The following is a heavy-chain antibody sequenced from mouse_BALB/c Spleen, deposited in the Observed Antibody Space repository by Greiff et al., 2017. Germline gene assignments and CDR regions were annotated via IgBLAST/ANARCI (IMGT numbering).Heavy chain of an antibody. Sequence: EVKLVESGGGLVKPGGSLKLSCAASGFAFSSYDMSWVRQTPEKRLEWVAYISSGGSYTYYPDTVTGRFTIARDNAKNTLYLEMSSLRSEDTAMYYCARGGDYDGYYYAMDYWGQGTSVTVSS. CDR2: ISSGGSYT. J-gene: IGHJ4*01. CDR3: ARGGDYDGYYYAMDY. CDR1: GFAFSSYD. V-gene: IGHV5-9-4*01. D-gene: IGHD2-4*01.